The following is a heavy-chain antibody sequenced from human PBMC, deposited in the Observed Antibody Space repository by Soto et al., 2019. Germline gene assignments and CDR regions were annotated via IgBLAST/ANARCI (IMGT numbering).Heavy chain of an antibody. CDR3: ARHPAIAVAGAVYGMDV. J-gene: IGHJ6*02. CDR1: VYSFTSYW. Sequence: ESLKISCKGSVYSFTSYWISWVRQMPGKGLEWMGTIDPSDSYTNYSPSFQGHVTMSADKSISTAYLQWRSLKASDTAMYYCARHPAIAVAGAVYGMDVWGQGT. V-gene: IGHV5-10-1*01. D-gene: IGHD6-19*01. CDR2: IDPSDSYT.